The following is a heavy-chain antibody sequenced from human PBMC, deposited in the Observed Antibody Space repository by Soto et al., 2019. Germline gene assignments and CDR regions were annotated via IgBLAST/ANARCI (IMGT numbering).Heavy chain of an antibody. V-gene: IGHV4-59*08. CDR2: IYSSGST. D-gene: IGHD3-10*01. J-gene: IGHJ4*02. Sequence: QVQLLESGPGLVKPSETLSLTCTVSGGSISSYYWSWIRQPPGKGLEWIGYIYSSGSTNYNPSLKRRVTISVDPSKNQSSLKLSSVTAADTAVYYCARRYGGGFDYWGQGTLVTVSS. CDR1: GGSISSYY. CDR3: ARRYGGGFDY.